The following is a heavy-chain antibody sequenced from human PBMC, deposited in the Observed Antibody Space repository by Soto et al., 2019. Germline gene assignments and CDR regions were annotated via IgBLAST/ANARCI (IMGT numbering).Heavy chain of an antibody. CDR3: ARGLRASYGVRLSYYYYGMDV. Sequence: SETLSLTCAVYGGSFSDYYWGWFRQPPGKGLECIGEISQSGSTNYNPSPKSRVTISLDTSKNQFSLKLSFVTAADTAMYYCARGLRASYGVRLSYYYYGMDVWGQGTTVTVSS. CDR2: ISQSGST. CDR1: GGSFSDYY. D-gene: IGHD3-10*01. J-gene: IGHJ6*02. V-gene: IGHV4-34*01.